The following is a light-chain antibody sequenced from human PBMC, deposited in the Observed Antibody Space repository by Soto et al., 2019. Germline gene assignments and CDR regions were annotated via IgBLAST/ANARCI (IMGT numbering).Light chain of an antibody. CDR1: QSISSY. CDR2: AAS. J-gene: IGKJ4*01. CDR3: QQSYSTPPAT. Sequence: DIQMTQSPSSLSASVGDRVTITCRASQSISSYLNWYQQKPGKAPKLLIYAASSLQSGVPSRFSGSGSGTDFTLTISSLQPXDXXXXXCQQSYSTPPATFGGGTKVXIK. V-gene: IGKV1-39*01.